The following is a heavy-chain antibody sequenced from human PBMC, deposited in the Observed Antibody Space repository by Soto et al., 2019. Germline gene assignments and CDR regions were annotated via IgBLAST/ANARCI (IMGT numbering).Heavy chain of an antibody. CDR2: LTGSGTTT. Sequence: EVQLLESGGGVVQPGGSLRLSCATSGFTFSNYAMTWVRQAPGKRLEGVSALTGSGTTTYYADSVKGRFTIARDISKNTLYLQMNSLRAEDTAVYYCAKDATYSSSWYGGIDYWGQGTLVTVSS. D-gene: IGHD6-13*01. CDR1: GFTFSNYA. J-gene: IGHJ4*02. V-gene: IGHV3-23*01. CDR3: AKDATYSSSWYGGIDY.